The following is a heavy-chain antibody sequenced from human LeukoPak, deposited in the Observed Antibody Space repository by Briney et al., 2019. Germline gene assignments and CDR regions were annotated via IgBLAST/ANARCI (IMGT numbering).Heavy chain of an antibody. D-gene: IGHD2-2*01. J-gene: IGHJ5*02. Sequence: GGSLRLSCAASGFTFSSYWMSWVRQAPGKGLKWVANIKQDGSEKYYVDSVKGRFTISRDNAKNSLYLQMNSLRAEDTAVYYCASPYLGYCSSTSCPFDPWGQGTLVTVSS. CDR2: IKQDGSEK. CDR1: GFTFSSYW. V-gene: IGHV3-7*01. CDR3: ASPYLGYCSSTSCPFDP.